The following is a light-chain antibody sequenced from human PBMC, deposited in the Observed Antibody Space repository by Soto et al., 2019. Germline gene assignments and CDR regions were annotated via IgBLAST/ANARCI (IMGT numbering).Light chain of an antibody. CDR1: SSDVGGYNS. CDR2: GVS. J-gene: IGLJ1*01. V-gene: IGLV2-14*03. Sequence: QSALTQPASVSGSPGQSITISCTGTSSDVGGYNSVSWYQQHPGKAPKLMIYGVSNRPSGISNRFSGSKSGNTSSMNISGLQTEDEDDYYCSSFISSTTLPLCVFGTRTTVTVL. CDR3: SSFISSTTLPLCV.